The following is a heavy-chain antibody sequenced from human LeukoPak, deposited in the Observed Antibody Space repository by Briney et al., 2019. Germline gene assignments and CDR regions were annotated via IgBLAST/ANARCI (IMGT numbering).Heavy chain of an antibody. V-gene: IGHV2-5*01. J-gene: IGHJ4*02. Sequence: ESGPTLVKPTQTLTLTCTFSGFSLSTSGVGVGWIRQPPGKALEWLALIYWNDDKRYSPSLKSRLTITKGTSKNKVVPTMTNMGPVATATSSLALRGTDCVGTTPPGHWGQGTLVTVSS. CDR2: IYWNDDK. CDR1: GFSLSTSGVG. D-gene: IGHD1-7*01. CDR3: ALRGTDCVGTTPPGH.